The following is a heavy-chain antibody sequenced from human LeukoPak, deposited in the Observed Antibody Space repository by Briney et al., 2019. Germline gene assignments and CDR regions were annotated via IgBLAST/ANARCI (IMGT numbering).Heavy chain of an antibody. CDR1: GYTFTSYG. CDR2: ISVYTGNT. D-gene: IGHD6-19*01. Sequence: ASVKVSCKGSGYTFTSYGISWVRQAPGQGLEWVGWISVYTGNTNYAQNLQGRVTMITDTSTNTAYMELRSLRSDDTAVYYCARGGKIRAVTGLQYYYNMDVWGQGTTVTVSS. V-gene: IGHV1-18*01. J-gene: IGHJ6*02. CDR3: ARGGKIRAVTGLQYYYNMDV.